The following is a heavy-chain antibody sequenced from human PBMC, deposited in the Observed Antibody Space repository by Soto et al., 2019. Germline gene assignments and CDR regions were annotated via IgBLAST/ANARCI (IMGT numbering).Heavy chain of an antibody. J-gene: IGHJ6*03. CDR3: ARVTALASYGEKPYYMDV. Sequence: SETLSLTCTVSGGSISSGGYYWSWIRQHPGKGLEWIGYIYYSGSTYYNPSLKSRVTISVDTSKNQFSLKLSSVTAADTAVYYCARVTALASYGEKPYYMDVWGKGTTVTVSS. D-gene: IGHD4-17*01. V-gene: IGHV4-31*03. CDR2: IYYSGST. CDR1: GGSISSGGYY.